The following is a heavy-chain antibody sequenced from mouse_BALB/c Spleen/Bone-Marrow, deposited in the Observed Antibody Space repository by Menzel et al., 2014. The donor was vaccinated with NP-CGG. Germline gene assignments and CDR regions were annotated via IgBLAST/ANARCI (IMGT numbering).Heavy chain of an antibody. CDR3: AFYYYGSSLFAY. D-gene: IGHD1-1*01. CDR1: GFNINDTY. Sequence: EVQGVESGAELVKPGASVKLSCTASGFNINDTYMHWVKQRPEQGLEWIGRIDPANGNTKYDPKFQGKATITADTSSNTAYLQLSSLTSEDTAVYYCAFYYYGSSLFAYWGQGTLVTVSA. V-gene: IGHV14-3*02. CDR2: IDPANGNT. J-gene: IGHJ3*01.